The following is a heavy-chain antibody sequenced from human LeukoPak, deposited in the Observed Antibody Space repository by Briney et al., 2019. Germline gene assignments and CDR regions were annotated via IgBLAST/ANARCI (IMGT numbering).Heavy chain of an antibody. Sequence: GGSLRLSCAASGFTFSDYYMNWIRQAPGKGLEWVSSISSSGSTTNYADSAKGRFTISRDNAKNSPYLQMTSLRAEDTAVYYCAKKDGYTSSWSFDYWGQGTLVTVSS. V-gene: IGHV3-11*01. CDR2: ISSSGSTT. CDR3: AKKDGYTSSWSFDY. D-gene: IGHD6-13*01. CDR1: GFTFSDYY. J-gene: IGHJ4*02.